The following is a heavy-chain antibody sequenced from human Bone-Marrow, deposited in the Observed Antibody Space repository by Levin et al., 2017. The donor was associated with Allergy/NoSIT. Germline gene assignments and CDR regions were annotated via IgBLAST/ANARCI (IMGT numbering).Heavy chain of an antibody. CDR1: GFTFSSYG. CDR2: ISYDGSNQ. D-gene: IGHD3-10*01. J-gene: IGHJ4*02. V-gene: IGHV3-30*03. Sequence: GGSLRLSCAVSGFTFSSYGIHWVRQAPGTGLEWVAVISYDGSNQYYADSVKGRFTISRDNFKNTLYLQMTSLRAEDTAVYYCATDGNQRLPPGSYFDYWGPGTLVTVSS. CDR3: ATDGNQRLPPGSYFDY.